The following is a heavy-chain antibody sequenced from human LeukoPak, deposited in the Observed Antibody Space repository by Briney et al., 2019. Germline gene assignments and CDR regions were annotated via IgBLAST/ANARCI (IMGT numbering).Heavy chain of an antibody. J-gene: IGHJ4*02. CDR3: ARATPRYNFGAEHFDY. CDR2: IFRTGNT. V-gene: IGHV4-59*01. D-gene: IGHD5-18*01. CDR1: GASINIYY. Sequence: SETLSLTCTVSGASINIYYWNWIRQTPGKGLEWIGYIFRTGNTKYNPSLESRVIISVDTSKSQFSLKMRSVTAADTAVYFCARATPRYNFGAEHFDYWGQGALVTVSS.